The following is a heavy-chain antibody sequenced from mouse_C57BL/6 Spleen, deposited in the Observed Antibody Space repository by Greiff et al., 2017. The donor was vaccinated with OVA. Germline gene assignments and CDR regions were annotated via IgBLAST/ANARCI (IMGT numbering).Heavy chain of an antibody. J-gene: IGHJ3*01. V-gene: IGHV2-2*01. CDR1: GFSLTSYG. CDR3: ARRDDYDKCFAY. CDR2: IWSGGST. Sequence: VQGVESGPGLVQPSQCLSITCTASGFSLTSYGVHWVRQSPGKGLEWLGVIWSGGSTDYNAAFISSLSISKDNSTSQVFFKMNSLRADDTAIYYCARRDDYDKCFAYWGQGTLVTVSA. D-gene: IGHD2-4*01.